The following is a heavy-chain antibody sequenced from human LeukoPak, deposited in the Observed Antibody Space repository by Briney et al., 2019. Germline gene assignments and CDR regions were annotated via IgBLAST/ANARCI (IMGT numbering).Heavy chain of an antibody. D-gene: IGHD2/OR15-2a*01. Sequence: SETLSLTCTVSGGSISSYYWSWIRQPPGKGLEWIGYIYYSGSTNYNPSLKSRVTISVDTSKNQFSLKLSSVTAADTAVYYCARMRETTLFDYWGQGTLVTVSS. CDR1: GGSISSYY. J-gene: IGHJ4*02. CDR2: IYYSGST. V-gene: IGHV4-59*01. CDR3: ARMRETTLFDY.